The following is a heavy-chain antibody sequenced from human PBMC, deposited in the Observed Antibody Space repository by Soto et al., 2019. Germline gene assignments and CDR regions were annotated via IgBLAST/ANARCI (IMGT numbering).Heavy chain of an antibody. CDR3: ARGEVGGYSYGYYYYGMDV. Sequence: SETLSLTCSVSGGSISSSSYFWGWIRQPPGKGLEWIGSIYYSGSTYYNPSLKSRVTVSVDTSKNQFSLKLSSVTAADTAVYYCARGEVGGYSYGYYYYGMDVWGQGTTVTVSS. CDR1: GGSISSSSYF. J-gene: IGHJ6*02. CDR2: IYYSGST. D-gene: IGHD5-18*01. V-gene: IGHV4-39*01.